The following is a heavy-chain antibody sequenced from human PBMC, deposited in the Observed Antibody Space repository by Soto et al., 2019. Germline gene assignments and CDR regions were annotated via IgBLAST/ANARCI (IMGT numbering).Heavy chain of an antibody. D-gene: IGHD1-1*01. J-gene: IGHJ5*02. Sequence: EVQLVESGGGLVKPGGSLRLSCAASGFPFSSYSMSWVRQAPGKGLEWVSSITSSGFDIYYAYSVKGRFSLPRYNAKNSLYLQMNSLRADDTAVYFCTRRTGTTYAPWGQGTLVTVSS. V-gene: IGHV3-21*06. CDR3: TRRTGTTYAP. CDR1: GFPFSSYS. CDR2: ITSSGFDI.